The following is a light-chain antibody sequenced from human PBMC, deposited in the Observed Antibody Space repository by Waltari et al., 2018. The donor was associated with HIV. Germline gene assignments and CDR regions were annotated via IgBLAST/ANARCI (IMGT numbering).Light chain of an antibody. CDR3: AAWDDSLSGVV. CDR2: RNN. V-gene: IGLV1-47*01. Sequence: QSVLTQPPSASGTPGQRVTISCSGSSSNIGSKYVYWYQQLPGTAPKLLIYRNNQRPSGFPDRFSGSKSGTSASLAISGLRSEDEADYYCAAWDDSLSGVVFGGGTKLTVL. J-gene: IGLJ3*02. CDR1: SSNIGSKY.